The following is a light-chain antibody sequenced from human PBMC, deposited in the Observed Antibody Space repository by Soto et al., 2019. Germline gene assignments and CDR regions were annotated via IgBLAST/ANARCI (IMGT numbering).Light chain of an antibody. J-gene: IGKJ3*01. V-gene: IGKV4-1*01. CDR3: QQYYASPFT. Sequence: DIVMTQSPDSLAVSLGGRATINCKSSQNVFSSSSNKNYVAWYQQKPRQPPKLLIYWASTRESGVPDRFSGSGSGTDVTLTISSLQAEDVAVYYCQQYYASPFTFGPGTKVEIK. CDR1: QNVFSSSSNKNY. CDR2: WAS.